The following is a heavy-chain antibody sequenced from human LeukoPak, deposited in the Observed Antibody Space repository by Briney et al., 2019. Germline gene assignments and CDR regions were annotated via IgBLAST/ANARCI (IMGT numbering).Heavy chain of an antibody. J-gene: IGHJ6*02. CDR3: AREQVAASDYYYYGMDV. CDR2: FYYSGST. Sequence: SETLSLTCTVSGGSISSGDYYWSWIRQPPGKGLEWIGYFYYSGSTYYNPSLKSRVTISLDTSKNQFSLKLSSVTAADTAVYYCAREQVAASDYYYYGMDVWGQGTTVTVSS. CDR1: GGSISSGDYY. V-gene: IGHV4-30-4*01. D-gene: IGHD2-15*01.